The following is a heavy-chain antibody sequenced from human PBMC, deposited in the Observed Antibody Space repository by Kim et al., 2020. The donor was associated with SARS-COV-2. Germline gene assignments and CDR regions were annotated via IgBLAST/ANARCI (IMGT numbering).Heavy chain of an antibody. D-gene: IGHD1-1*01. CDR1: GFTFSSYG. V-gene: IGHV3-33*01. Sequence: GGSLRLSCAASGFTFSSYGMHWVRQAPGKGLEWVAVIWYDGSNKYYADSVKGRFTISRDNSKNTLYLQMNSLRAEDTAVYYCARDSGGGAWKYYYYYYGMDVWGQGTTVTVSS. CDR3: ARDSGGGAWKYYYYYYGMDV. J-gene: IGHJ6*02. CDR2: IWYDGSNK.